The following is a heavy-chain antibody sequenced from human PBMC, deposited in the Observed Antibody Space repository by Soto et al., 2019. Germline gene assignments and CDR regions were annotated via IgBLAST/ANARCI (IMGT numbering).Heavy chain of an antibody. CDR3: ARASFDSIGWNN. CDR2: ISSASGYI. D-gene: IGHD6-19*01. CDR1: GFSFRNYA. J-gene: IGHJ4*02. Sequence: EVQLLESGGGLVKPGWSLRLYCVASGFSFRNYAMNWVRQAPGKGLEWVSSISSASGYIFYGDSVKGRFTISSDNAENAIYLQMSSLRTDDPGVYYCARASFDSIGWNNWGQGAQDTVSS. V-gene: IGHV3-21*01.